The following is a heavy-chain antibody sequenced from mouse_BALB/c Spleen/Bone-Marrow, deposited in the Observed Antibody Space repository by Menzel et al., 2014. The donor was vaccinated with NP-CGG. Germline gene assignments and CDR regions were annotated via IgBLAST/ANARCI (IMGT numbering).Heavy chain of an antibody. V-gene: IGHV1-69*02. CDR2: IDPSDSYT. CDR3: ALIYYGNYDYVMDY. J-gene: IGHJ4*01. Sequence: QVQLQQSGAELVKPGASVKLSCKASGYTFTSYWMHWVKQRPGQGLEWIGEIDPSDSYTNYNQKFKGKATLTVDKSSSTAYMQLSSLTSEDSAVYYCALIYYGNYDYVMDYWGQGTSVTVSS. D-gene: IGHD2-1*01. CDR1: GYTFTSYW.